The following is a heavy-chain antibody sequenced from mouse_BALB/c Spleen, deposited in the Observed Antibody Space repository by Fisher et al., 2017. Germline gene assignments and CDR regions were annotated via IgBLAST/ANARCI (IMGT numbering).Heavy chain of an antibody. CDR3: ARDGTTVERFYAMDY. D-gene: IGHD1-1*01. Sequence: GRFTISRDNAKNTLYLEMSSLRSEDTAMYYCARDGTTVERFYAMDYWGQGTSVTVSS. V-gene: IGHV5-9-4*01. J-gene: IGHJ4*01.